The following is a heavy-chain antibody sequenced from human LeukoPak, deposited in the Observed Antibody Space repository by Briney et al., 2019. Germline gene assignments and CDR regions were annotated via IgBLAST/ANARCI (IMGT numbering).Heavy chain of an antibody. D-gene: IGHD3-9*01. J-gene: IGHJ4*02. CDR3: AKGLNDDILTGIDY. CDR2: ISWNSGSI. Sequence: PGRSLRLSCAASGFTFDDYAMHWVRQAPGKGLEWVSGISWNSGSIGYADSVKGRFTISRDNAKNSLYLQMNSLRAEDTALYYCAKGLNDDILTGIDYWGQGTLVTVSS. CDR1: GFTFDDYA. V-gene: IGHV3-9*01.